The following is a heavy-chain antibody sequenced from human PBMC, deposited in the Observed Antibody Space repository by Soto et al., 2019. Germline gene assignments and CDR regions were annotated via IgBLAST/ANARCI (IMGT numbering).Heavy chain of an antibody. D-gene: IGHD2-15*01. CDR2: ISGSGGST. Sequence: EVQLLESGGGLVQPGGSLRLSCAASGFTFSSYAMSWVRQAPGKGLEWVSAISGSGGSTYYADSVKGRFTISRDNSKNTLYLPMNSLRAEDTAVYYCAKDEPLGYCSGGSCLNWFDPWGQGTLVTVSS. J-gene: IGHJ5*02. CDR3: AKDEPLGYCSGGSCLNWFDP. V-gene: IGHV3-23*01. CDR1: GFTFSSYA.